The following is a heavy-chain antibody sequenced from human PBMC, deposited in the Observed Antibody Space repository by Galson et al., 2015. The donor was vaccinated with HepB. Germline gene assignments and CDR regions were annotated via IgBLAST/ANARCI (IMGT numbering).Heavy chain of an antibody. Sequence: SVKVSCKASGYTFTSYYMHWVRQAPGQGLEWMGIINPSGGSTSYAQKLQGRVTMTRDTSTSTVYMELSSLRSEDTAVYYCAREALSGTLTHDAFDIWGQGTMVTVSS. CDR2: INPSGGST. CDR1: GYTFTSYY. J-gene: IGHJ3*02. D-gene: IGHD1-26*01. CDR3: AREALSGTLTHDAFDI. V-gene: IGHV1-46*04.